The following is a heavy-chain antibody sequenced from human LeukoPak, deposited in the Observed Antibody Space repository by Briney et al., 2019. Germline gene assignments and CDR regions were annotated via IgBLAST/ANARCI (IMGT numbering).Heavy chain of an antibody. D-gene: IGHD3-10*01. CDR1: GYTFTSYA. CDR2: IIPIFATS. Sequence: GASVKVSCKASGYTFTSYAITWVRQAPGQGLEWMGEIIPIFATSNYAQKFQDRVTITADKSTSTAYMELSSPRSEDTAVYYCARRQHLWTLDYWGQGTLVTVSS. CDR3: ARRQHLWTLDY. V-gene: IGHV1-69*06. J-gene: IGHJ4*02.